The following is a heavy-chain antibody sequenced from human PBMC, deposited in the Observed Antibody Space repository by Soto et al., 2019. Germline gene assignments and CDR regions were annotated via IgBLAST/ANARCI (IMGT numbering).Heavy chain of an antibody. Sequence: PSETLSLTCSVSGGSLSNYYWSWIRQPAGKGLEWIGRIFPSGNTNYNPSLKSRVTMSVDTSKNQFSLAFSSVTAADTAVYYFARGSLAIDYWGQGTQVTVSS. J-gene: IGHJ4*02. CDR1: GGSLSNYY. V-gene: IGHV4-4*07. CDR3: ARGSLAIDY. CDR2: IFPSGNT. D-gene: IGHD3-16*02.